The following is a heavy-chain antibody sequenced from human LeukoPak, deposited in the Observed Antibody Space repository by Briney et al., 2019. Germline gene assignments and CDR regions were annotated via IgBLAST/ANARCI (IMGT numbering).Heavy chain of an antibody. V-gene: IGHV4-4*07. Sequence: SETLSLTCTVSGGSITNYNWNWIRQPAGKGLEWIGRIYSSGSTNYNPSLQSRVTMSVDTSKNQFSLKLSSVTAADTAVYYCARGIITAGPYNWFDSWGQGTLVTVSS. CDR3: ARGIITAGPYNWFDS. J-gene: IGHJ5*01. D-gene: IGHD6-13*01. CDR2: IYSSGST. CDR1: GGSITNYN.